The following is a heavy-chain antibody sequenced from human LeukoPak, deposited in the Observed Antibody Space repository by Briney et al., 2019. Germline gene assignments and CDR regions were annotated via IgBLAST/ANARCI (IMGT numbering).Heavy chain of an antibody. Sequence: GGSLRLSCAASGFTFSSYAMSWVRQAPGKGLEWVSAISGSGGSTYYADSVKGRFTISRDNSKNTLYLQMNSLRAEDTAVYYCAKDLAYCGGNCYSGFDYWGQGTLVTVSS. V-gene: IGHV3-23*01. CDR2: ISGSGGST. CDR1: GFTFSSYA. CDR3: AKDLAYCGGNCYSGFDY. J-gene: IGHJ4*02. D-gene: IGHD2-21*02.